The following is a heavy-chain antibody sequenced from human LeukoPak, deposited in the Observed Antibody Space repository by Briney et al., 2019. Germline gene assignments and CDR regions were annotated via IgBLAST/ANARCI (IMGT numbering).Heavy chain of an antibody. Sequence: GGSLRLSCEASGFTFSTYAMAWVRQAPGKGLEWVSAITGDAVGTFYSDSVKGRFTTSRDNSKDTLFLQMRSLRADDTAIYHCGKVTSSNNWFWFDPWGQGTPVTVSS. J-gene: IGHJ5*02. CDR3: GKVTSSNNWFWFDP. V-gene: IGHV3-23*01. CDR1: GFTFSTYA. CDR2: ITGDAVGT. D-gene: IGHD6-13*01.